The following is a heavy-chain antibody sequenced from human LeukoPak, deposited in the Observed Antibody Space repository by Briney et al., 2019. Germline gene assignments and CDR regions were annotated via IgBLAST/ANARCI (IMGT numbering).Heavy chain of an antibody. V-gene: IGHV1-69*13. CDR1: GGTFSSYA. CDR2: IIPIFGTA. Sequence: SVKVSCKASGGTFSSYAISWVRQAPGQGLEWMGGIIPIFGTANYAQKFQGRVTITADESTSTAYVELSSLRSEDTAVYYCASTYCSGGSCYRFDYWGQGTLVTVSS. D-gene: IGHD2-15*01. J-gene: IGHJ4*02. CDR3: ASTYCSGGSCYRFDY.